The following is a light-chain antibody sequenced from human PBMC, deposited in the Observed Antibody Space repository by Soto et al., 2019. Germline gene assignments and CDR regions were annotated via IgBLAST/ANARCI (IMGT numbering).Light chain of an antibody. V-gene: IGKV3-11*01. CDR3: QQRSNPIT. Sequence: EIVLTQSPATLSLSPGERATLSCRASQSVSSYLAWYQQKPGQAPRLLIYDASNRATGIPARFSGSGSGTDFTFTISSLEPEELAVYYCQQRSNPITFGHGTKVDIK. CDR1: QSVSSY. CDR2: DAS. J-gene: IGKJ3*01.